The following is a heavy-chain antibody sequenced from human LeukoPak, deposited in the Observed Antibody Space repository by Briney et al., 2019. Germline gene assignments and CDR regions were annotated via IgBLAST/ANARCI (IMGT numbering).Heavy chain of an antibody. V-gene: IGHV4-39*07. CDR1: GDSVSSGSYY. J-gene: IGHJ5*02. D-gene: IGHD3-22*01. Sequence: SGTLSLTCTVSGDSVSSGSYYLSWIRQPPGKGLEWIGEINHSGSTNYNPSLKSRVTISVDTSKNQFSLKLSSVTAADTAVYYCARVTMIVVVNWFDPWGQGTLVTVSS. CDR3: ARVTMIVVVNWFDP. CDR2: INHSGST.